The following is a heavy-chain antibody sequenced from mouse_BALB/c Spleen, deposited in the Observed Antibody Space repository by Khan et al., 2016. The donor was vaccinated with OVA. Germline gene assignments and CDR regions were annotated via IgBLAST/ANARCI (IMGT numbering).Heavy chain of an antibody. CDR2: ISSGGDYT. Sequence: EEELVESGGDLVKPGGSLKLSCAASGFTFSSYSMSWVRQTPDKRLEWVATISSGGDYTYYPDNVKGRFTISRDNAKNTLYLQMSSLKSEDTAMYFCASHLTGSFAYWGQGTLVTVSA. CDR1: GFTFSSYS. J-gene: IGHJ3*01. D-gene: IGHD4-1*01. CDR3: ASHLTGSFAY. V-gene: IGHV5-6*01.